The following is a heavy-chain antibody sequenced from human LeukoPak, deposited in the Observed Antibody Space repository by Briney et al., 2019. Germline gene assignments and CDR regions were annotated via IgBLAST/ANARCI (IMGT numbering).Heavy chain of an antibody. J-gene: IGHJ4*02. CDR1: GFTFSSYA. V-gene: IGHV3-23*01. D-gene: IGHD4-17*01. CDR2: ISVSGVST. CDR3: ARDPYGDYVFDY. Sequence: GGSLRLSCAASGFTFSSYAMSWVRQAPGKGLEWVSGISVSGVSTYYADSVKGRFTISRDNSKNTLYLQMNSLRAEDTAQYYCARDPYGDYVFDYWGQGTLVTVSS.